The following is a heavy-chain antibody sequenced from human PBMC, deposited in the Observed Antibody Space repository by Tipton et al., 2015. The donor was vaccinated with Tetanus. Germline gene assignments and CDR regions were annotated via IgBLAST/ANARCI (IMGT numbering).Heavy chain of an antibody. CDR1: GFTFSSYA. Sequence: SLRLSCAASGFTFSSYAMSWVRQAPGKGLEWVSAISGSGGSTYYADSVKGLFTISRDNSKNTLYLQMNSLRAEDTAVYYCAKTIVVVTAESVFDIGGQGKRVPVSS. J-gene: IGHJ3*02. V-gene: IGHV3-23*01. CDR3: AKTIVVVTAESVFDI. D-gene: IGHD2-21*02. CDR2: ISGSGGST.